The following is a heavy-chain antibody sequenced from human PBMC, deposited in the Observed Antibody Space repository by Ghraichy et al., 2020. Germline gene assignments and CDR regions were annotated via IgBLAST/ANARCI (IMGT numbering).Heavy chain of an antibody. D-gene: IGHD3-3*02. CDR1: GFTFSEYW. J-gene: IGHJ3*02. CDR3: VRDRPPYYQFSSGYRDDPPDI. CDR2: INGDGSST. V-gene: IGHV3-74*01. Sequence: GESLNISCAASGFTFSEYWMHWVRQAPGKGLVWVARINGDGSSTNYAGSVKGRFTISRDNGTNTLYLQMNNLRAEDSAVYYCVRDRPPYYQFSSGYRDDPPDIWGHGTRVTVSS.